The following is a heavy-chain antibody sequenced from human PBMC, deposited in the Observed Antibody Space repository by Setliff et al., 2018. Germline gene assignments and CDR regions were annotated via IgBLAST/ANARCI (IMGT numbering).Heavy chain of an antibody. CDR1: GGSISSGDYY. V-gene: IGHV4-30-4*08. D-gene: IGHD3-22*01. J-gene: IGHJ4*02. CDR3: ARESRYYYDNLGTLDY. Sequence: LSLTCTVSGGSISSGDYYWSWIRQPPGNGLEWIGYIYSSGSTYYNPSLKSRVSISVDTSKNQFSLKLSSVTAADTAVYYCARESRYYYDNLGTLDYWGQGTLVTVSS. CDR2: IYSSGST.